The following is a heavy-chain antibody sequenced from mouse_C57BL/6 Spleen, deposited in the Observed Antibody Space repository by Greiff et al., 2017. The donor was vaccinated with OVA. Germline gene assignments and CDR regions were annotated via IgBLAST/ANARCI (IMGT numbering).Heavy chain of an antibody. CDR2: ISDGGSYT. Sequence: EVMLVESGGGLVKPGGSLKLSCAASGFTFSSYAMSWVRQTPEKRLEWVATISDGGSYTYYPDNVKGRFTISRDNAKNNLYLQMSHLKSEDTAMYYCARGGDDYDWYFDVWGTGTTVTVSS. CDR3: ARGGDDYDWYFDV. J-gene: IGHJ1*03. V-gene: IGHV5-4*03. CDR1: GFTFSSYA. D-gene: IGHD2-4*01.